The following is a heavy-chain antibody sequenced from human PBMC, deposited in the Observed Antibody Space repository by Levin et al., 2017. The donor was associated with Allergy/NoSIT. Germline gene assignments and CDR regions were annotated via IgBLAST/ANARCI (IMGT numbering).Heavy chain of an antibody. CDR1: GGSFSGYY. V-gene: IGHV4-34*01. CDR3: ARGRSSSWSKRGFDY. CDR2: INHSGST. J-gene: IGHJ4*02. D-gene: IGHD6-13*01. Sequence: SETLCLTCAVYGGSFSGYYWSWIRQPPGKGLEWIGEINHSGSTNYNPSLKSRVTISVDTSKNQFSLKLSSVTAADTAVYYCARGRSSSWSKRGFDYWGQGTLVTVSS.